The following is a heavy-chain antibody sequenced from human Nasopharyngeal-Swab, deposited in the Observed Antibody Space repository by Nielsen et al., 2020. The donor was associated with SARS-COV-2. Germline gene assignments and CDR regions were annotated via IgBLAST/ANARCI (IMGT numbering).Heavy chain of an antibody. J-gene: IGHJ4*02. CDR1: GYTFTSYG. CDR2: ISAYNGNT. D-gene: IGHD3-3*01. CDR3: ARENSPPTYYDFWSGYSPNYFDY. V-gene: IGHV1-18*01. Sequence: ASVKVSCKASGYTFTSYGISWVRQAPGQGLEWMGWISAYNGNTNYAQKLQGRVTTTTDTSTSTAYMELRSLRSDDTAVYYCARENSPPTYYDFWSGYSPNYFDYWGQGTLVTVSS.